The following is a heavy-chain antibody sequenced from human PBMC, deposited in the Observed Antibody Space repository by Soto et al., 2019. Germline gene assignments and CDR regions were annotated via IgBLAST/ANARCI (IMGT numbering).Heavy chain of an antibody. CDR1: GYSFTRKW. Sequence: GESLKISCKASGYSFTRKWISWVRQMPGKGLERMGRIDPTDSYTNYSPSFQGHVTISADKSSSTAYVQCSSLKASDPVICYCAPSPPPSGSSFLSWFDNWGQGTLVTVSS. CDR2: IDPTDSYT. J-gene: IGHJ5*02. V-gene: IGHV5-10-1*01. D-gene: IGHD1-26*01. CDR3: APSPPPSGSSFLSWFDN.